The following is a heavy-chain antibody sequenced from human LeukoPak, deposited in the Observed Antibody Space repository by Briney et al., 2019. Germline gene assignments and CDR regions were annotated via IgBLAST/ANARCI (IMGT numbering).Heavy chain of an antibody. CDR2: ISSEGGST. J-gene: IGHJ4*02. V-gene: IGHV3-64D*06. CDR3: VKDRWVDY. Sequence: GGSLRLSCSASGFTFSNYTMHWVRQAPGKGLEYVSSISSEGGSTYYADSVKGRFTISRDNSKNTLYLQMSSLRTDDTAAYYCVKDRWVDYWGQGTLVTVSS. D-gene: IGHD4-23*01. CDR1: GFTFSNYT.